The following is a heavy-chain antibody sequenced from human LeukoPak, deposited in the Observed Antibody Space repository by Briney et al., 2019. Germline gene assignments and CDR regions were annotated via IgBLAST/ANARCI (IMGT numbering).Heavy chain of an antibody. CDR1: GYTFTGYY. CDR2: INPNSGGT. D-gene: IGHD6-13*01. Sequence: ASVKVSCKAPGYTFTGYYMHWVRQAPGQGLEWMGWINPNSGGTNYAQKFQGRVTMTRDTSISTAYMELSRLRSDDTAVYYCARAGLAAAGAYNWFDPWGQGTLVTVSS. V-gene: IGHV1-2*02. CDR3: ARAGLAAAGAYNWFDP. J-gene: IGHJ5*02.